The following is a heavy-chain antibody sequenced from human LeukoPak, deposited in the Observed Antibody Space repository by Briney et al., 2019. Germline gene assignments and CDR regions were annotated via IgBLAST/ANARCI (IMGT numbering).Heavy chain of an antibody. V-gene: IGHV4-39*01. CDR3: ARRAIPAEGSFDP. CDR1: GGSISNSDYY. J-gene: IGHJ5*02. CDR2: ISYTGST. D-gene: IGHD6-13*01. Sequence: SETLSLTCTVSGGSISNSDYYWNWLRRPPGKGLEWIVRISYTGSTYYNPSLKSRVTMSVDTSKNRFSLDLTSVTAGATGVYYCARRAIPAEGSFDPWGQGTLVTVSS.